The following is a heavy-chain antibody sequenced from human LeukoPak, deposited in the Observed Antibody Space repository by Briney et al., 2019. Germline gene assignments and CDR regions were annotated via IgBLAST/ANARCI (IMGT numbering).Heavy chain of an antibody. V-gene: IGHV3-48*01. D-gene: IGHD7-27*01. J-gene: IGHJ4*02. CDR3: VRDRNWGFDY. CDR1: GFAFNTYT. Sequence: LPGGSLRLSCAASGFAFNTYTMNWVRQAPGKGLEWVSFINTKSKTMYYTDSVRGRFTISRDNTKNSLYLQMNSLRAEDTALYYCVRDRNWGFDYWGQATLVTVSS. CDR2: INTKSKTM.